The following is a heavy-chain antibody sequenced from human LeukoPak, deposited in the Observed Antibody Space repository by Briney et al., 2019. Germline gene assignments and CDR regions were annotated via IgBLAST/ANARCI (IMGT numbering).Heavy chain of an antibody. CDR1: GGTFSSYA. CDR3: ASFYHSGWYNYFDY. CDR2: IIPIFGTA. Sequence: ASVKVCCKASGGTFSSYAISWVRQAPGQGLEWMRGIIPIFGTANYAQKFQGRVTITADESTSTAYMELSSLRSEDTAVYYCASFYHSGWYNYFDYWGQEPWSPSPQ. J-gene: IGHJ4*01. D-gene: IGHD6-19*01. V-gene: IGHV1-69*01.